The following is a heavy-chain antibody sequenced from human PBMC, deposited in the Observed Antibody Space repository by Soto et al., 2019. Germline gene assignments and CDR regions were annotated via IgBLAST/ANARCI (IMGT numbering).Heavy chain of an antibody. D-gene: IGHD1-26*01. V-gene: IGHV3-72*01. CDR3: TRSSGNYRYFDL. CDR1: GFTLSDHY. Sequence: EVQLVESGGGLVQPGGSLRLSCATSGFTLSDHYMDWVRQAPGKGLEWVARTRNRGNSYTTEYAASVKGRFTISRDNSANSLYLQMNSLSTEDTAMYYSTRSSGNYRYFDLWGRGTLVTVSS. CDR2: TRNRGNSYTT. J-gene: IGHJ2*01.